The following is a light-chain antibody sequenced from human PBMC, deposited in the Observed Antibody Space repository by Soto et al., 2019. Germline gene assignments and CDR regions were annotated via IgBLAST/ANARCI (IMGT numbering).Light chain of an antibody. CDR3: QQSYGTLWT. J-gene: IGKJ1*01. CDR1: QSISSW. Sequence: DIQMTQSPSTLSASVGDRVTITCRASQSISSWLAWYHQKPGKAPKLLIYAASSLQSGVPSRFSGSGSGTDFTLTISSLQPEDFATYYCQQSYGTLWTFGQGTKVDIK. CDR2: AAS. V-gene: IGKV1-39*01.